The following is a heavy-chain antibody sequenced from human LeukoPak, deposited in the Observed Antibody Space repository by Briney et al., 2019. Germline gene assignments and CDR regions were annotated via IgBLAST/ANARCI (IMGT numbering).Heavy chain of an antibody. V-gene: IGHV3-74*01. J-gene: IGHJ4*02. D-gene: IGHD4-11*01. CDR2: IDQFGTYA. CDR1: GITFSDYW. CDR3: ATDDYRGLGY. Sequence: GSLRLSCATSGITFSDYWMHWGRQAPGKGLVWVSHIDQFGTYATYADSVRGRFAISRDNAKNTVYLQLNSLRAEDTAVYYCATDDYRGLGYWGRGTLVTVSS.